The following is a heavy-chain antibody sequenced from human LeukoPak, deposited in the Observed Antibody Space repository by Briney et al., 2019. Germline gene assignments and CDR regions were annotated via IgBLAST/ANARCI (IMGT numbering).Heavy chain of an antibody. CDR2: ISASGGST. CDR3: AKDWYYYDSSGYSDY. D-gene: IGHD3-22*01. J-gene: IGHJ4*02. Sequence: GGSLRLSCAASGFTFSSYAMTWVRQAPGKGLQWVSGISASGGSTYYADSVRGRFTIPRDNSKNTLYLQMNSLRAEDTAVYYCAKDWYYYDSSGYSDYWGQGTLVTVSS. CDR1: GFTFSSYA. V-gene: IGHV3-23*01.